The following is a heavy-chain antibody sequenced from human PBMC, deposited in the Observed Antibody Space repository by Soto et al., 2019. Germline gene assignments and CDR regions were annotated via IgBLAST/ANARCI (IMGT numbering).Heavy chain of an antibody. CDR1: GFTFSSYD. Sequence: EVQLAESGGGMVQPGGSLRLSCVASGFTFSSYDMHWVRQAPGKGLEYVSSISSNGGTTYYGNSVKGRFTISRDNSKNTLYLQMGSLRAEDMAVYYCVRRVSATYDYWGQGNLVTVSS. CDR2: ISSNGGTT. V-gene: IGHV3-64*01. D-gene: IGHD2-8*01. CDR3: VRRVSATYDY. J-gene: IGHJ4*02.